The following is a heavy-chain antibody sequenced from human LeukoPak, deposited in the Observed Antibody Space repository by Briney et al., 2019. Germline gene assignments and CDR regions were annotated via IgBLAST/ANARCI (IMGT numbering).Heavy chain of an antibody. J-gene: IGHJ4*02. V-gene: IGHV4-59*08. CDR3: VRRDNTGWNYFDH. CDR1: GGSINSHY. Sequence: SETLSLTCTVSGGSINSHYWSWIRQPPGKGLQWIGDIYYSERTNYNPSLRSRVTISVDTSKNQLSLKLTSVLAADTAMYYCVRRDNTGWNYFDHWGQGTLVTASS. CDR2: IYYSERT. D-gene: IGHD6-19*01.